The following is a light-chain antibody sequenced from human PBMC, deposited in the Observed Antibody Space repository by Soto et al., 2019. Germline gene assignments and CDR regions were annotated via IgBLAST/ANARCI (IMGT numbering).Light chain of an antibody. CDR3: CSYAGVSTFV. V-gene: IGLV2-23*02. CDR2: EVT. CDR1: SSDVGSYDL. J-gene: IGLJ1*01. Sequence: QSALPQPASVSGSPGQSMTISCTGTSSDVGSYDLVSWYQQHPGKAPRLIIYEVTKRPSGVSNRFSGSKSGSTASLTFSGLQAEDEADYFCCSYAGVSTFVFGTGTKVTVL.